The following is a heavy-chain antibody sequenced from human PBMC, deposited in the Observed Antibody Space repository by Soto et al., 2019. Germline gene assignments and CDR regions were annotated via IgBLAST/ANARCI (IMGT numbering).Heavy chain of an antibody. CDR2: INPTEGRT. J-gene: IGHJ5*02. Sequence: QVQLVQSGAEVRKPGASVKLSCQTSGYPFNSYHMHWVRQAPGQGLEWMGVINPTEGRTRYSQKFQDRVTMTRDTSTSTVYMELSSLRSEDTAMYFCARGREISFGDNWFDPWGQGPRVTVSS. CDR3: ARGREISFGDNWFDP. D-gene: IGHD5-18*01. V-gene: IGHV1-46*02. CDR1: GYPFNSYH.